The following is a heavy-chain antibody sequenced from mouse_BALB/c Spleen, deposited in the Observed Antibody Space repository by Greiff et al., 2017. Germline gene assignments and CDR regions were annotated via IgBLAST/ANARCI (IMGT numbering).Heavy chain of an antibody. CDR1: GFTFSNYW. Sequence: EVQLQESGGGLVQPGGSMKLSCVASGFTFSNYWMNWVRQSPEKGLEWVAEIRLKSNNYATHYAESVKGRFTISRDNSKSSIYLQMNNLRAEDTGIYYCTRIYGNDYWGQGTTLTVSS. V-gene: IGHV6-6*02. CDR2: IRLKSNNYAT. D-gene: IGHD2-1*01. CDR3: TRIYGNDY. J-gene: IGHJ2*01.